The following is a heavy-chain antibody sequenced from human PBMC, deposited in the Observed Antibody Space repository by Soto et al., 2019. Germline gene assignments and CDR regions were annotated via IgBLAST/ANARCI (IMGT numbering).Heavy chain of an antibody. D-gene: IGHD3-10*01. V-gene: IGHV3-15*07. J-gene: IGHJ4*01. CDR2: IKSKTECGTT. Sequence: EVQLVESGGGLVKPGGSLRLSCAASGFTFRHAWMNWVRQAPGKGLEWVGRIKSKTECGTTDYAAPVKGRFTISRDYSKNTLSLQMNSLKSEDTALYYCTINRKALLLWFWESSYYFDYWCHGTMVTVSS. CDR1: GFTFRHAW. CDR3: TINRKALLLWFWESSYYFDY.